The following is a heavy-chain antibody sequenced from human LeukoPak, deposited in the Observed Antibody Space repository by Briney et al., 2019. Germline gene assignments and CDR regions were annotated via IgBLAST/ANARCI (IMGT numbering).Heavy chain of an antibody. J-gene: IGHJ6*02. D-gene: IGHD2-15*01. V-gene: IGHV1-18*01. Sequence: ASVKVSCKASGYTFTSYGISWVRQAPGQGLEWMGWISAYNGNTNYAQKLQGRVTMTTDTSTSTAYMELRSLRSDDTAVYYCARENIVVVVAATLVDTAINYHYGMDVWGQGTTVTVSS. CDR2: ISAYNGNT. CDR3: ARENIVVVVAATLVDTAINYHYGMDV. CDR1: GYTFTSYG.